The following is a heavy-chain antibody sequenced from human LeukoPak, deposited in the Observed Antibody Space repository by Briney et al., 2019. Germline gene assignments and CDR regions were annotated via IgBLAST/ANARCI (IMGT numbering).Heavy chain of an antibody. CDR3: AREVYDSSGFYMGYYFDY. CDR2: INPNSGDT. CDR1: GYTFTGYY. Sequence: ASVKVSCKASGYTFTGYYLHWVRQAPGQGLEWMGWINPNSGDTNYAQKFQGRVTVTRDTSISTAYMELSRLRSDDTAVYYCAREVYDSSGFYMGYYFDYWGQGALVTVSS. V-gene: IGHV1-2*02. D-gene: IGHD3-22*01. J-gene: IGHJ4*02.